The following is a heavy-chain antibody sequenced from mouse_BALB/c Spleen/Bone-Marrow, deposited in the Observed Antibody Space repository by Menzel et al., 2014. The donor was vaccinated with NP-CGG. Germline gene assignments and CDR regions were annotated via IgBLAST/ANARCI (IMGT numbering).Heavy chain of an antibody. CDR1: GYAFTNYL. Sequence: VQGVESGAELVRPGTSVKVSCKASGYAFTNYLIEWVKQRPGQGLEWIGVTNPGSGGTNYNEKFKGKATLTADKSSSTAYMQLSSLTSDDSAVYFCARQLGPPYAMNYWGQGTSVTVSS. D-gene: IGHD3-1*01. CDR2: TNPGSGGT. J-gene: IGHJ4*01. CDR3: ARQLGPPYAMNY. V-gene: IGHV1-54*01.